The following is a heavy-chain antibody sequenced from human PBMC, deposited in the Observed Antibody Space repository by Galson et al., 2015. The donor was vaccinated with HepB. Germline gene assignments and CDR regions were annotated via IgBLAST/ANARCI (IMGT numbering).Heavy chain of an antibody. D-gene: IGHD3-22*01. CDR3: ARAAPPLIDGDSSSFDY. J-gene: IGHJ4*02. CDR2: INSSSLAT. V-gene: IGHV3-48*02. Sequence: SLRLSCAASGFTFATYNMNWVRQAPGKRLEWISFINSSSLATYYTDSVKGRFTISRDNAKNSLFLHMNSLRDEDTAVYYCARAAPPLIDGDSSSFDYWGQGTLVTVSS. CDR1: GFTFATYN.